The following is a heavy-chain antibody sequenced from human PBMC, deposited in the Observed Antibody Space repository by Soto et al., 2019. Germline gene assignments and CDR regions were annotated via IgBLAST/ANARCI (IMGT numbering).Heavy chain of an antibody. Sequence: EVHLVEAGGGLVKPGESLTLSCAASGFTFGSFTLNWLRQAPGKGLAWVSSISSSSAYIYYAESVKGRFTKSRDNARSTLYLQMNSLRLDDTAVYFCARAGLTFGCDWGHVTLVAASS. D-gene: IGHD3-16*01. CDR2: ISSSSAYI. CDR3: ARAGLTFGCD. V-gene: IGHV3-21*06. J-gene: IGHJ4*01. CDR1: GFTFGSFT.